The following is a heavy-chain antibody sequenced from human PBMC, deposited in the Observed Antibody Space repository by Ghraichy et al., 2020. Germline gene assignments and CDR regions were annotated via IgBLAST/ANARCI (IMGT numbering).Heavy chain of an antibody. CDR2: IKQDGSEK. J-gene: IGHJ4*02. CDR1: GFTFSSYW. CDR3: ARDMMPTGIQLWPLDY. V-gene: IGHV3-7*01. Sequence: GGSLRLSCAASGFTFSSYWMSWVRQAPGKGLEWVANIKQDGSEKYYVDSVKGRFTISRDNAKNSLYLQMNSLRTEDTAVYYCARDMMPTGIQLWPLDYWGQGTLVTVSS. D-gene: IGHD5-18*01.